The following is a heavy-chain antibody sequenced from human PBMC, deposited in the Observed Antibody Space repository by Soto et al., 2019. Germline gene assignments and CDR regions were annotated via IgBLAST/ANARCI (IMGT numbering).Heavy chain of an antibody. D-gene: IGHD5-12*01. J-gene: IGHJ4*02. CDR1: GGSISSYY. CDR2: IHYNGNT. CDR3: AREGNLGRWLQPLDF. Sequence: SEMLSLTCTVSGGSISSYYWSWVRQPPGKGLEWIGNIHYNGNTKYNPSLKSRVSMSVDTSKNQFSLRLISVTAADTAKYFCAREGNLGRWLQPLDFWGQGTLVTVSS. V-gene: IGHV4-59*01.